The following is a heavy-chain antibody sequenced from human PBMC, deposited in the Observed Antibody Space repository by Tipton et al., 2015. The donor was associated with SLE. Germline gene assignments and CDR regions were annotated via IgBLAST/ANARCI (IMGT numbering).Heavy chain of an antibody. CDR2: IYTSGST. CDR3: ARHPYPESSGWSSYYYGMDV. V-gene: IGHV4-4*09. J-gene: IGHJ6*02. Sequence: TLSLTCTVSGGSISSYYWSWIRQPPGKGLEWIGYIYTSGSTNYNPSLKSRVTISVDTSKNQFSLKLSSVTAADTAVYYCARHPYPESSGWSSYYYGMDVWGQGTTVTVSS. D-gene: IGHD6-19*01. CDR1: GGSISSYY.